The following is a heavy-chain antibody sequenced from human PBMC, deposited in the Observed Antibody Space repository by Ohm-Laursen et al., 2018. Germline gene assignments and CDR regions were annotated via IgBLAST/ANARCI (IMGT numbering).Heavy chain of an antibody. V-gene: IGHV4-59*08. Sequence: SDTLSLTCTVSGGSLSSYYWSWIRQPPGKGLEWIGYIYYSGCTNYNPSLKSRVTISVDTSKNQFSLKLSSVTAADTAVYYCASSGAIFGVVGPSYYFDYWGQGTLVTVSS. CDR3: ASSGAIFGVVGPSYYFDY. CDR2: IYYSGCT. J-gene: IGHJ4*02. CDR1: GGSLSSYY. D-gene: IGHD3-3*01.